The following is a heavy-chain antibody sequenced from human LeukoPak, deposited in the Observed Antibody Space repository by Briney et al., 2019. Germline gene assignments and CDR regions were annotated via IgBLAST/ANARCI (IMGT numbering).Heavy chain of an antibody. V-gene: IGHV3-23*01. CDR2: ISGSGGST. Sequence: GGSLRLSCAASGFTVSSNYMSWVRQAPGKGLEWVSAISGSGGSTYYADSVKGRFTISRDNSKNTLYLQMNSLRAEDTAVYYCAKDSTGTTDYWGQGTLVTVSS. CDR3: AKDSTGTTDY. D-gene: IGHD1-1*01. CDR1: GFTVSSNY. J-gene: IGHJ4*02.